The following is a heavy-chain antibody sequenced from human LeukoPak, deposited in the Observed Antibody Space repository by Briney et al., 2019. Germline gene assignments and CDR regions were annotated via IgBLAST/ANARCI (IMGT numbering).Heavy chain of an antibody. J-gene: IGHJ4*02. V-gene: IGHV3-30*02. Sequence: GGSLRLSCAASGFTFSSYGMHWVGQAPGKGLEWVAFIRYDGSNKYYADSVKGRFTISRDNSKNTLYLQMNSLRAEDTAVYYCAKGGIVVVPAAHFDYWGQGTLVTVSS. CDR3: AKGGIVVVPAAHFDY. CDR1: GFTFSSYG. CDR2: IRYDGSNK. D-gene: IGHD2-2*01.